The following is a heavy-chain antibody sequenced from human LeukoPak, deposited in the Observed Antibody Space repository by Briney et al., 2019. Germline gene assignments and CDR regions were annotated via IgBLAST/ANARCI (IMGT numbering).Heavy chain of an antibody. V-gene: IGHV3-48*03. D-gene: IGHD4-17*01. CDR2: IDSSGITI. CDR3: ARDSVGDLLDY. J-gene: IGHJ4*02. Sequence: ESGGGLVQPGGSLRLSCAGSGFPFSSYEMNWLRQAPGKGLEWVSHIDSSGITIYYGDSVKGRFTISRDNAKNSIYLQMDSLRVEDTAIYYCARDSVGDLLDYWGQGTPVTVSS. CDR1: GFPFSSYE.